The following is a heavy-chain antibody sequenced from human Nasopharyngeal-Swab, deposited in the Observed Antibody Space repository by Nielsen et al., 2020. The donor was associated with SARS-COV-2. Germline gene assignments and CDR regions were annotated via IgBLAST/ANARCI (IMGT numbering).Heavy chain of an antibody. CDR1: GFTFSSYV. V-gene: IGHV3-30-3*01. CDR3: ARVGVGATGVSWNYFDY. D-gene: IGHD1-26*01. CDR2: ISYDGSNK. J-gene: IGHJ4*02. Sequence: GESLKISCAASGFTFSSYVMHWVRQAPGKGLEWVAVISYDGSNKYYADSVKGRFTISRDNSKNTLYLQMNSLRAEDTAVYYCARVGVGATGVSWNYFDYWGQGTLVTVSS.